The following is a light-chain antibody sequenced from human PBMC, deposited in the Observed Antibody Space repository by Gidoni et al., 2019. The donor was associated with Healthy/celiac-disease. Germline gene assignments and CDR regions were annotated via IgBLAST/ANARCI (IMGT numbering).Light chain of an antibody. Sequence: QSPSTLSASVGDRVTITCRASQSISSWLAWYQQKPGKAPKLLIYKASSLESGVPSRFSGSGSGTEFTLTISSLQPDDFATYYCQQYNSYLYTFGQGTKLEIK. J-gene: IGKJ2*01. V-gene: IGKV1-5*03. CDR3: QQYNSYLYT. CDR1: QSISSW. CDR2: KAS.